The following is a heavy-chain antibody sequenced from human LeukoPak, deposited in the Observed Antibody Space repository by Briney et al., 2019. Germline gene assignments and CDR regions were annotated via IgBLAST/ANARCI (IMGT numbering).Heavy chain of an antibody. J-gene: IGHJ4*02. CDR1: GGSISSDGYY. Sequence: SETLSLTCTVSGGSISSDGYYWGWIRQPPGTGLEWIGSIYYSGSTYYNPSLKSRVTISVDTSKNQFSLKLSSVTAADTVVYYCAVNGYDYYFDYWGQGTLVTVSS. CDR2: IYYSGST. V-gene: IGHV4-39*01. CDR3: AVNGYDYYFDY. D-gene: IGHD5-12*01.